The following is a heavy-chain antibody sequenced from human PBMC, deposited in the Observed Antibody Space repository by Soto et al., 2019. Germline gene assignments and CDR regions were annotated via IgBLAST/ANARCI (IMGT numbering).Heavy chain of an antibody. V-gene: IGHV3-43*01. Sequence: GGSLRLSCAASGFTFDDYTMHWVRQAPGKGLEWVSLISWDGGSTYYADSVKGRFTISRDNSKNSLYLQMNSLRTEDTALYYCAKDKSNYVGPHDGMDVWGQGTTVTVSS. D-gene: IGHD4-4*01. J-gene: IGHJ6*02. CDR1: GFTFDDYT. CDR2: ISWDGGST. CDR3: AKDKSNYVGPHDGMDV.